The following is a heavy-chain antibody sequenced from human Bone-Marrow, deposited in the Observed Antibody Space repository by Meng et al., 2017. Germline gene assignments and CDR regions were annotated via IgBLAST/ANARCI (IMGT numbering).Heavy chain of an antibody. V-gene: IGHV1-18*01. CDR2: ISAYNGNT. J-gene: IGHJ4*02. CDR3: AREDSLDY. CDR1: GDTFTGGG. Sequence: KYGDKWKKLGAELRVSCKPLGDTFTGGGFNWVRQAPGQGLEWMGWISAYNGNTNYTQKLQGRVTMTTDTSTSTAYMELRSLRSDDTAVYYCAREDSLDYWGQGTLVTVSS.